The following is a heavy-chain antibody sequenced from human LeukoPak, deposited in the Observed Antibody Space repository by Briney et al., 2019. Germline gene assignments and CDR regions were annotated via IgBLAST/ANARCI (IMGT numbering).Heavy chain of an antibody. Sequence: ASVKVSCKASGYTFTGKFIHWVRQAPGQGLEWMGWINPNSGDPYYAQKFQGRVTMTRDTSINTAYMELSGLTSDDTAVYYCARRLSTWSEGWFDPWGQGTLVIVSS. J-gene: IGHJ5*02. CDR3: ARRLSTWSEGWFDP. CDR1: GYTFTGKF. CDR2: INPNSGDP. V-gene: IGHV1-2*02. D-gene: IGHD6-13*01.